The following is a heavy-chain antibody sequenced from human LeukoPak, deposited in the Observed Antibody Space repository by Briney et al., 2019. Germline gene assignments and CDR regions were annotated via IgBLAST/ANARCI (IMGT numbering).Heavy chain of an antibody. CDR3: AREQDYGSGIQLFDP. CDR1: GGTFSSYA. Sequence: ASVKVPCKASGGTFSSYAISWVRQAPGQGLEWMGGITPIFGTANYAQKFQGRVTITADESTSTAYMELSSLRSEDTAVYYCAREQDYGSGIQLFDPWGQGTLVTVSS. CDR2: ITPIFGTA. J-gene: IGHJ5*02. D-gene: IGHD3-10*01. V-gene: IGHV1-69*13.